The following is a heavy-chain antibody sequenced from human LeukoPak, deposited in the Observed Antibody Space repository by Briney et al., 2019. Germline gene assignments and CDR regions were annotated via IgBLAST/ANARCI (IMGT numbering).Heavy chain of an antibody. V-gene: IGHV4-38-2*02. Sequence: PSETLSLTCTVSGYSITSGYYWGWIRQTPGKGLEGIGSIYNTGSTFYNPSLKSRVTISVDTSKNPFSLKLTSATAADTAVYFCARYGNVPSAHFDYWGQGTLVTVSS. CDR2: IYNTGST. CDR3: ARYGNVPSAHFDY. D-gene: IGHD2-2*01. CDR1: GYSITSGYY. J-gene: IGHJ4*02.